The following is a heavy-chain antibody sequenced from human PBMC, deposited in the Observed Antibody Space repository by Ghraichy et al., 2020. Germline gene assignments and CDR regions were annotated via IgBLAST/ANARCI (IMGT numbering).Heavy chain of an antibody. Sequence: GESLNISCAASGFSFSSYWMSWVRQPPGKGLEWVANIAHDESANYYVDSVKGRFTISRDNARNSVLQMNSLSVEDTAVYYCARAGNVGAVDYWGQGTLVIVSS. D-gene: IGHD1-26*01. V-gene: IGHV3-7*01. J-gene: IGHJ4*02. CDR1: GFSFSSYW. CDR3: ARAGNVGAVDY. CDR2: IAHDESAN.